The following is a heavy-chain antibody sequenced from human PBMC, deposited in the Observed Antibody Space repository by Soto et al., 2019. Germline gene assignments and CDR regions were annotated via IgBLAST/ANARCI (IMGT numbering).Heavy chain of an antibody. CDR1: GFTINDYY. CDR2: ISSSGSTI. Sequence: PGGSLRLSCSASGFTINDYYMSWIRQAPGKGLEWVSHISSSGSTIYYADSVKGRFTISRDNAKNSLYMQMNSLRAEDTAVYYCARVGPPSDYWGQGTLVTVSS. V-gene: IGHV3-11*01. J-gene: IGHJ4*02. CDR3: ARVGPPSDY.